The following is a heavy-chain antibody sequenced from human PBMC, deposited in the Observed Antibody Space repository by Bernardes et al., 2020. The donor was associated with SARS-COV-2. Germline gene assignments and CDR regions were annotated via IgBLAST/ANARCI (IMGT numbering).Heavy chain of an antibody. Sequence: SETLSLTCAVYGGSFSGYYWSWIRQPPGKGLEWIGEINHSGSTNYNPSLKSRVTISVDTSKNQFSLKLSSVTAADTAVYYCARGRSIAARRNYYYYMDVWGKGTTVTVSS. CDR1: GGSFSGYY. CDR2: INHSGST. D-gene: IGHD6-6*01. V-gene: IGHV4-34*01. J-gene: IGHJ6*03. CDR3: ARGRSIAARRNYYYYMDV.